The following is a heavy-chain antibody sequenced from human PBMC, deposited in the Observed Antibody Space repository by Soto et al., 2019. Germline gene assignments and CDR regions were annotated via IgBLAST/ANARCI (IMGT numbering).Heavy chain of an antibody. CDR2: MNPNSGNT. D-gene: IGHD5-12*01. Sequence: QVQLVQSGAEVKKPGASVKVSCKASGYTFTSYDINWVRQATGQGLEWMGWMNPNSGNTGYAQKFQGRVTMTRNTSISTAYMELSSLRSEDTAVYYCARAEGYSGYGYYYYMDVWGKGTTVTVSS. V-gene: IGHV1-8*01. J-gene: IGHJ6*03. CDR1: GYTFTSYD. CDR3: ARAEGYSGYGYYYYMDV.